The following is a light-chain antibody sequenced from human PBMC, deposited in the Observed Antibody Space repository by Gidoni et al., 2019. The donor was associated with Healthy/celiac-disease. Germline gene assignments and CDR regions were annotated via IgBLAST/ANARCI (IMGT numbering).Light chain of an antibody. CDR1: NIGSKS. J-gene: IGLJ1*01. CDR3: QVWDSSSDHYV. Sequence: SYVLTPPPSVSVAPGKTARITCGGNNIGSKSVHWYQQKPGQAPVLVIYYDNDRPSGIPERFSGSNSGNTATLTISRVEAGDEADYYCQVWDSSSDHYVFATGTKVTVL. CDR2: YDN. V-gene: IGLV3-21*04.